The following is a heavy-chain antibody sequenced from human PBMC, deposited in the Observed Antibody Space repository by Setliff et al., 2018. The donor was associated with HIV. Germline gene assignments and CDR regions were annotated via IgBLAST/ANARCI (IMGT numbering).Heavy chain of an antibody. Sequence: ASVKVSCKSSEGTFTAYAISWVRQAPGQGLEWMGRITPIFGTTNYAQKFQGRVTITADRSTSTTYMELSGLRSEDTAMYYCARDESRGDWESFGYWGQGTRVTVSS. CDR2: ITPIFGTT. J-gene: IGHJ4*02. V-gene: IGHV1-69*06. CDR1: EGTFTAYA. D-gene: IGHD2-21*01. CDR3: ARDESRGDWESFGY.